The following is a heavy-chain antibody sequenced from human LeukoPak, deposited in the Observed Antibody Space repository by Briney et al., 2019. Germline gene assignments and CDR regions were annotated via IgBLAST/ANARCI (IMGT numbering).Heavy chain of an antibody. D-gene: IGHD3-3*01. V-gene: IGHV3-21*01. Sequence: GGSLRLSCAASGFTFSSYSMNWVRQAPGKGLEWGSSISSSSSYIYYADSVKGRFTISRDNAKNSLYLQMTSLRAEDTAVYYCARESRRFLEWFDYWGQGTLVTVSS. CDR3: ARESRRFLEWFDY. J-gene: IGHJ4*02. CDR2: ISSSSSYI. CDR1: GFTFSSYS.